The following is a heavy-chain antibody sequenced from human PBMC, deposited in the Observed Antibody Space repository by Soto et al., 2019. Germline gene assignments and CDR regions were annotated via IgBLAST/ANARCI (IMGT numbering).Heavy chain of an antibody. D-gene: IGHD3-22*01. CDR2: VYYSGGA. Sequence: SLTCVAPGCEIETLRAFWRMLPLPPGKGLEFIGSVYYSGGAYYNPSLKSRVTVSVDTSKNQLSLRVNSVTAADTAVYYGLRVVDAATRHTDVDSCGQGILVTFSA. CDR1: GCEIETLRAF. V-gene: IGHV4-30-2*03. CDR3: LRVVDAATRHTDVDS. J-gene: IGHJ4*02.